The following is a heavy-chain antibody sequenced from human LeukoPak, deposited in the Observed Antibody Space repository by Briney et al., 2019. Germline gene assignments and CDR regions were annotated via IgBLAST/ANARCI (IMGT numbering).Heavy chain of an antibody. Sequence: VASVKVSCKASGYTFTSYDINWVRQATGQGLEWMVWMNPNSGNTGYAQKFQGRVTMTRNTSISTAYMELSSLRSEDTAVYYCARGGCFSTSCYAYYYYMDVWGKGTTVTVSS. V-gene: IGHV1-8*01. CDR2: MNPNSGNT. CDR3: ARGGCFSTSCYAYYYYMDV. J-gene: IGHJ6*03. D-gene: IGHD2-2*01. CDR1: GYTFTSYD.